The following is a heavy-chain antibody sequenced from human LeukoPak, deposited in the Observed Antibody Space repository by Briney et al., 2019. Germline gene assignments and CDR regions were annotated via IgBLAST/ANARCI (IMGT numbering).Heavy chain of an antibody. D-gene: IGHD2-2*01. CDR1: GFTFSSYA. CDR2: ISGSGGST. J-gene: IGHJ4*02. CDR3: AKHRGVVVPAAIVEYYFDY. V-gene: IGHV3-23*01. Sequence: GGSLRLSCAASGFTFSSYAMSWVRQAPGKGLEWVSAISGSGGSTYYADSVKGRFTISRGNSKNTLYLQMNSLRAEDTAVYYCAKHRGVVVPAAIVEYYFDYWGQGTLVTVSS.